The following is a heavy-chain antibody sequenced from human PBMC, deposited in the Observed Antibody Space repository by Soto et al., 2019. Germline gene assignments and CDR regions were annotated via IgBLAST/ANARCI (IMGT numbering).Heavy chain of an antibody. V-gene: IGHV3-11*06. CDR2: ISSSSSYT. J-gene: IGHJ4*02. D-gene: IGHD6-13*01. CDR3: ARGKRSRRILQQQLAILTYFDY. CDR1: GFTFSDYY. Sequence: GGSLRLSCAASGFTFSDYYMSWIRQAPGKGLEWVSYISSSSSYTNYADSVKGRFTISRDNAKNSLYLQMNSLRAEDTAVYYCARGKRSRRILQQQLAILTYFDYWGQGTLVTVSS.